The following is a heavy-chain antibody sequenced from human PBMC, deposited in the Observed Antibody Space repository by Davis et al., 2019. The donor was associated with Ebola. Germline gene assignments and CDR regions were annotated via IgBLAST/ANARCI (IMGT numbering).Heavy chain of an antibody. D-gene: IGHD3-3*01. CDR1: GFIFSTHT. CDR2: IGSDGINT. Sequence: GGSLRLSCAASGFIFSTHTMHWVRQAPGKGLEWVAVIGSDGINTVYADSVKGRFTISRDNAKNSLYLQMNSLRDEDTAVYFCARVRSGYYPSAMDVWGQGTTVTVSS. J-gene: IGHJ6*02. CDR3: ARVRSGYYPSAMDV. V-gene: IGHV3-30-3*01.